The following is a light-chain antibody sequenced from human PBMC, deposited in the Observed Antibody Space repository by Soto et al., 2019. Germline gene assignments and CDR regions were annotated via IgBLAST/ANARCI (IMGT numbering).Light chain of an antibody. CDR3: QQSYSTPMYT. V-gene: IGKV1-39*01. CDR1: QSISSY. Sequence: DIQMTQSPSSLSASVGDRVTITCRASQSISSYLNWYQQKPGKAPKLLIYAASSLQSGVPSRFSGSGSGTDFTRTSSRLQPEDFATYYCQQSYSTPMYTFGQGTKLEIK. CDR2: AAS. J-gene: IGKJ2*01.